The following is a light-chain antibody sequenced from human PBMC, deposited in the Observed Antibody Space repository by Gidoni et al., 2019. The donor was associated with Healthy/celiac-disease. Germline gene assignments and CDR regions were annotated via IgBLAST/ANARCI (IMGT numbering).Light chain of an antibody. CDR1: QSFSTY. V-gene: IGKV1-39*01. CDR2: AAS. CDR3: QQTYSTLRT. J-gene: IGKJ1*01. Sequence: IQMTQSPSSLSASVGDRVTITCRASQSFSTYLNWYQQKPGRAPKLLIYAASSLQSGVPSRFSGSGSGTDFTLTISSLQPEDFATYFCQQTYSTLRTFGQGTKVDIK.